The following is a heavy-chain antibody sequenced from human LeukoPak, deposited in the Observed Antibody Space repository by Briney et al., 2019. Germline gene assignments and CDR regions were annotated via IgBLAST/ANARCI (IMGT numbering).Heavy chain of an antibody. CDR2: INHSGST. CDR1: RESYSGYY. J-gene: IGHJ4*02. D-gene: IGHD5-24*01. V-gene: IGHV4-34*01. CDR3: ARGRRWLDY. Sequence: SETLSLTCAVYRESYSGYYWTWIRQPPGRGLEWIGEINHSGSTSYNPSLKSRVSISVDTSKNQFSLKLSSVTAADTAVHYCARGRRWLDYWGQGTLVTVSS.